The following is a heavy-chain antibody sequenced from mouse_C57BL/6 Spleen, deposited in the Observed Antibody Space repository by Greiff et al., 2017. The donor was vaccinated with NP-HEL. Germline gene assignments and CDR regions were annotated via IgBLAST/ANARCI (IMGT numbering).Heavy chain of an antibody. CDR1: GFSLTSYG. CDR3: ARLLYDGYFWFAY. D-gene: IGHD2-3*01. V-gene: IGHV2-2*01. J-gene: IGHJ3*01. Sequence: QVQLKQSGPGLVQPSQSLSITCTVSGFSLTSYGVHWVRQSPGKGLEWLGVIWSGGSTDYYAAFISRLSISKDNSKSQVFFKMNSLQADDTAIYYCARLLYDGYFWFAYWGQGTLVTVSA. CDR2: IWSGGST.